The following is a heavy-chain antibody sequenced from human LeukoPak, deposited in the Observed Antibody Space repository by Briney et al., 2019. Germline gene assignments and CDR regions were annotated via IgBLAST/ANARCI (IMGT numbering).Heavy chain of an antibody. Sequence: KSGGSLRLSCAASGFTFSSYSMNWVRQAPGKGLEWVSSISSSSSYIYYADSVKGRFTISRDNAKNSLYLQMNSLRAEDAAVYYCARDTPDRGYAFDIWGQGTMVTVSS. CDR3: ARDTPDRGYAFDI. J-gene: IGHJ3*02. V-gene: IGHV3-21*01. CDR1: GFTFSSYS. D-gene: IGHD2-15*01. CDR2: ISSSSSYI.